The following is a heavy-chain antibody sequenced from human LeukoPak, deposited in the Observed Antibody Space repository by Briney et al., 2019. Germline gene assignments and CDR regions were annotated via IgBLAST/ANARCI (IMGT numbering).Heavy chain of an antibody. D-gene: IGHD2-15*01. CDR1: GYTFTGYY. CDR2: INPNSGGT. V-gene: IGHV1-2*02. J-gene: IGHJ6*02. Sequence: GASVKVSCKASGYTFTGYYIHWVRQAPGQGLEWTGWINPNSGGTNYAQKFQGRVTMTRDTSISTAYMELSRLRSDDTAVYYCASQTYCSGGSCYSHPVDVWGQGTTVTVSS. CDR3: ASQTYCSGGSCYSHPVDV.